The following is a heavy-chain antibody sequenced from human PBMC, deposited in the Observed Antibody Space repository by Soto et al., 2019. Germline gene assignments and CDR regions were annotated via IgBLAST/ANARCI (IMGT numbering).Heavy chain of an antibody. CDR1: GFTFSSYG. Sequence: GGSLRLSCAASGFTFSSYGMHWVRQAPGKGLEWVAVIWYDGSNKYYADSVKGRFTISRDNSKNTLYLQMNSLRAEDTAVYYRARYGGTYYFDYWGQGTLVTVSS. CDR2: IWYDGSNK. J-gene: IGHJ4*02. D-gene: IGHD2-15*01. V-gene: IGHV3-33*01. CDR3: ARYGGTYYFDY.